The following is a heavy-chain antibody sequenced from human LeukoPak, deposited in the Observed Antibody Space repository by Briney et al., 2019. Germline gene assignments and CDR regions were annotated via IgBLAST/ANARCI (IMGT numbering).Heavy chain of an antibody. CDR1: TFPLSVYD. Sequence: PGGSLRLSCTASTFPLSVYDVSWVRHAPGEGVEWVSSICSSSTYIFYADSLKGLLTISRDHAKNSLYLQMHSLRGEDPAVYCCARDFPRDNDAFDIWGQGTMVTVSS. CDR3: ARDFPRDNDAFDI. V-gene: IGHV3-21*01. J-gene: IGHJ3*02. CDR2: ICSSSTYI.